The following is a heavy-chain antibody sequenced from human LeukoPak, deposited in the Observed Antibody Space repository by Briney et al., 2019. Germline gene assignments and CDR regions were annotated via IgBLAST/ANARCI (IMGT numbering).Heavy chain of an antibody. CDR3: AKDRPNYYGNNGHYYRQNGDY. J-gene: IGHJ4*02. D-gene: IGHD3-22*01. CDR1: GFTFSIYA. V-gene: IGHV3-23*01. Sequence: GGSLRLSCAASGFTFSIYAMSWVRQVPGKGLNWVSSITSTGDSTYYADSVRGRFTISGDNSENTLYLRMNSLRAEDTAIYYCAKDRPNYYGNNGHYYRQNGDYWGQGTLVTVSS. CDR2: ITSTGDST.